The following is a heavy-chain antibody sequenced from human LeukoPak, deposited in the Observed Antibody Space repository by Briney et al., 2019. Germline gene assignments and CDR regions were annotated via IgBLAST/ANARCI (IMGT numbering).Heavy chain of an antibody. Sequence: PSETLSLTCAVYGGSFSGYYWSWLRQPPGKGLEWIGEINHSGSTNYNPSLKSRVTISVDTSKNQFSLKLSSVPAADTALYYCAARAVVTAEPMTYFLDYWGQGTLVTVSS. CDR1: GGSFSGYY. V-gene: IGHV4-34*01. J-gene: IGHJ4*02. D-gene: IGHD4-23*01. CDR2: INHSGST. CDR3: AARAVVTAEPMTYFLDY.